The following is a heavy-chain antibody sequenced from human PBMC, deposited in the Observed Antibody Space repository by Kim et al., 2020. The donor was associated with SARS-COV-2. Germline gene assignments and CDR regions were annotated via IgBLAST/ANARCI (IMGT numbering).Heavy chain of an antibody. CDR2: INPNSGAT. V-gene: IGHV1-2*02. J-gene: IGHJ6*02. D-gene: IGHD3-10*01. CDR1: GDTFSGFD. CDR3: SRAPGGFDV. Sequence: ASVKVSCKASGDTFSGFDMHWVRQAPGQGLEWMGWINPNSGATKYAQKFQDRITLTRDTSICTGYMELNRLTSDDTAVYYRSRAPGGFDVWGQGTTVTVS.